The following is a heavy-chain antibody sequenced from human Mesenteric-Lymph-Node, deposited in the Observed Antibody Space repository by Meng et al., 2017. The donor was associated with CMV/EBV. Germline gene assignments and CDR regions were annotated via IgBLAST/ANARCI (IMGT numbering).Heavy chain of an antibody. CDR1: GYTFTSYG. Sequence: ASVKVSCKASGYTFTSYGISWVRQAPGQGLEGLGWISGYNANTDYAQSVQGRVTMTTDTPTNTVYMELRSLRSDDTAMYYCARDRTYRGTYSRGDYWGQGTLVTVSS. CDR2: ISGYNANT. CDR3: ARDRTYRGTYSRGDY. V-gene: IGHV1-18*01. J-gene: IGHJ4*02. D-gene: IGHD1-26*01.